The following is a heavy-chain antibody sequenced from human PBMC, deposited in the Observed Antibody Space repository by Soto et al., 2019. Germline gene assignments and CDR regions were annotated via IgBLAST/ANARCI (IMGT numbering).Heavy chain of an antibody. CDR3: ARDQLYYNDISGRPLNAFAV. CDR2: IGIGSSTK. CDR1: GFTFRNYG. V-gene: IGHV3-48*01. J-gene: IGHJ3*01. Sequence: PGGSLRLSCAASGFTFRNYGMNWVRQAPGKGLEWVSYIGIGSSTKYYADSVKGRFTISRDNAKNSPYLQMNSLRAEDTAVYYCARDQLYYNDISGRPLNAFAVWGQGTMVTVSS. D-gene: IGHD3-22*01.